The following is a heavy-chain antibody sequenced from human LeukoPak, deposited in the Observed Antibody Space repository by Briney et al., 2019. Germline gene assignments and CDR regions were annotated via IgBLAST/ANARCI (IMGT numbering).Heavy chain of an antibody. D-gene: IGHD1-26*01. J-gene: IGHJ4*02. Sequence: GASVKVSCKASGYTFTGYYMHWVRQAPGQGLEWMGRINPNSGGTNYAQKFQGRVTMTRDTSISTAYMKLSRLRSDDTAVYYCARDGGIVGATLYYFDYWGQGTLVTVSS. CDR1: GYTFTGYY. V-gene: IGHV1-2*06. CDR3: ARDGGIVGATLYYFDY. CDR2: INPNSGGT.